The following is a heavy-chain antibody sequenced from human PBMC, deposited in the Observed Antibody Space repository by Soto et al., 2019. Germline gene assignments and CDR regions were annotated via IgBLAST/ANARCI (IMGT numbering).Heavy chain of an antibody. D-gene: IGHD2-15*01. CDR3: AKDSLGDYYYYGLDV. J-gene: IGHJ6*02. Sequence: EVQLLESGGGLVQPGGSLRLSCAASGFTFSRFAMNWVRQAPGKGLEWVSGIGGSGGTTYNADSVKGRFTISRDNSKNTLFLQMNSLRAEDTAVYYCAKDSLGDYYYYGLDVWGQGTTVTVSS. CDR1: GFTFSRFA. CDR2: IGGSGGTT. V-gene: IGHV3-23*01.